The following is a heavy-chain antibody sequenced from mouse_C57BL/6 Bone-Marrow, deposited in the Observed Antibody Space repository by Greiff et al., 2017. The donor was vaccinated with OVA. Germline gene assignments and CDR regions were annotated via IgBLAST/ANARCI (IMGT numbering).Heavy chain of an antibody. Sequence: EVQLQQSGPELVKPGASVKISCKASGYTFTDYYMNWVKQSHGKSLEWIGDINPNNGGTSYNQKFKGKATLTVDKSSSTAYMELRSLTSEDSAVYDCARDDYDGYAMDYWGQGTSVTVSS. CDR1: GYTFTDYY. D-gene: IGHD2-4*01. J-gene: IGHJ4*01. CDR3: ARDDYDGYAMDY. CDR2: INPNNGGT. V-gene: IGHV1-26*01.